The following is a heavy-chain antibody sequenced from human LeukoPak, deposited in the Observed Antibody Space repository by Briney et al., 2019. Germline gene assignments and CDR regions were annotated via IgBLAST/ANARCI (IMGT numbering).Heavy chain of an antibody. CDR2: IYPGDSDT. J-gene: IGHJ6*04. CDR1: GYSFTSYW. D-gene: IGHD6-13*01. CDR3: ARIAAAGKVNYYSMDV. V-gene: IGHV5-51*01. Sequence: GESLKISCEDSGYSFTSYWIGWVRQMPGKGLEWMGIIYPGDSDTRYSPSFQGQVTISADKSINTAYLQWSSLKASDTALYYCARIAAAGKVNYYSMDVWGKGTTVTISS.